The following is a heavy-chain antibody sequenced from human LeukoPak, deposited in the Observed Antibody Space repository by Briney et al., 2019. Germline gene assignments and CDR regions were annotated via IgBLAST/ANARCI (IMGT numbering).Heavy chain of an antibody. Sequence: SETLSLTCTVSGGSISSYYWSWIRQPAGKGLEWIGRIYSSGSTNYNPSLKSRVTMSVDTSKNQFSLELSSVTAADTAVYYCARDLSLVINGYFDLWGRGTLVTVSS. CDR1: GGSISSYY. CDR3: ARDLSLVINGYFDL. D-gene: IGHD3-16*01. J-gene: IGHJ2*01. CDR2: IYSSGST. V-gene: IGHV4-4*07.